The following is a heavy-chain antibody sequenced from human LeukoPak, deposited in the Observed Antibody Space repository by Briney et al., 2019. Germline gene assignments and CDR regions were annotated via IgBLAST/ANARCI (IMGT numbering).Heavy chain of an antibody. V-gene: IGHV4-38-2*02. J-gene: IGHJ4*02. CDR1: GYSINSGHY. CDR2: ISYSGNT. D-gene: IGHD2-2*01. Sequence: PSETLSLTCTVSGYSINSGHYWGWIRQPPGKRLEWIGSISYSGNTYYNPSLKSRVTISVDTSKNQFSLKLSSVTAADTAVYYCARPQGHCSSTSCQYDYWGQGTLVTVSS. CDR3: ARPQGHCSSTSCQYDY.